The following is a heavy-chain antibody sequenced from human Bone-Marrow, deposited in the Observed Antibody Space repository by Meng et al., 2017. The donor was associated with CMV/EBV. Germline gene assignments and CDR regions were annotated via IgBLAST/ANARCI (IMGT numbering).Heavy chain of an antibody. CDR3: ARGLGI. D-gene: IGHD3-16*01. CDR2: INHSGST. CDR1: GGSFSGYY. V-gene: IGHV4-34*01. Sequence: ESLKISCAVYGGSFSGYYWSWIRQPPGKGLEWIGEINHSGSTNYNPSLKSRVTISVDTSKNQFSLKLSSVTAADTAVYYCARGLGIWGQGTLVTVSS. J-gene: IGHJ4*02.